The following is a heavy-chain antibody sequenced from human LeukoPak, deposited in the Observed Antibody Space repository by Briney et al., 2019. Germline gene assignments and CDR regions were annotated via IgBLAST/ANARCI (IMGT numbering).Heavy chain of an antibody. D-gene: IGHD3-22*01. CDR2: ISYDGSNK. J-gene: IGHJ3*02. V-gene: IGHV3-30*01. Sequence: PGRSLRLSCAASGFTFSSYAMHWVRQAPGKGLEWVAVISYDGSNKYYADSVKGRFTISRDNSKNTLYLQMNSLRAEDTAVYYCARDPVGHYDSTHDAFDIWGQGTMVTVSS. CDR1: GFTFSSYA. CDR3: ARDPVGHYDSTHDAFDI.